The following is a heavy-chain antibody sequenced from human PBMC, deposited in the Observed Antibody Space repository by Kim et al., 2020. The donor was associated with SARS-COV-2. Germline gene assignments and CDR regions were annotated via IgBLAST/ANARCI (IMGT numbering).Heavy chain of an antibody. CDR1: GGSISSSSYY. D-gene: IGHD5-18*01. CDR2: IYYSGST. V-gene: IGHV4-39*01. J-gene: IGHJ5*02. CDR3: ARPNVDTDSPHDNWFDP. Sequence: SETLSLTCTVSGGSISSSSYYWGWIRQPPGKGLEWIGSIYYSGSTYYNPSLKSRVTISVDTSKNQFSLKLSSVTAADTAVYYCARPNVDTDSPHDNWFDPWGQGTLVTVSS.